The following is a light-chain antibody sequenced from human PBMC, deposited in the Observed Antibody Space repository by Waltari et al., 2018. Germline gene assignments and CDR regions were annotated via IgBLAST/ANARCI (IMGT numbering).Light chain of an antibody. Sequence: DIQMTQSPSTLSASGGDRVTITCRDSQSISSWLAWYQQKQGKAPKLLIYKASSLESGVPSRFSGSGSGTEFTLTISSLQPDDFATYYCQQYNSYSYTFGQGTKLEIK. V-gene: IGKV1-5*03. CDR3: QQYNSYSYT. J-gene: IGKJ2*01. CDR1: QSISSW. CDR2: KAS.